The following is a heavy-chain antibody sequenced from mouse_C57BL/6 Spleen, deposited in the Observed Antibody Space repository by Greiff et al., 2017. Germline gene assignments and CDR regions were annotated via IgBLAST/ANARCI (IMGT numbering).Heavy chain of an antibody. Sequence: EVQLQESGGGLVQPGGSLSLSCAASGFTFTDYYMRWVRQPPGQALEWLGFIRNKANGYTTEYSAYIKGRFTISRDNAQSILYLQMKALRAEDSATYYCASYGSNPHYYAMDYWGQGTSVTVSA. CDR1: GFTFTDYY. V-gene: IGHV7-3*01. D-gene: IGHD1-1*01. J-gene: IGHJ4*01. CDR3: ASYGSNPHYYAMDY. CDR2: IRNKANGYTT.